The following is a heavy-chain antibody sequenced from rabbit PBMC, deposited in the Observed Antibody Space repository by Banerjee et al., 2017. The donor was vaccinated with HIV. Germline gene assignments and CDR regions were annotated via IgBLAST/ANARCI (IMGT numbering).Heavy chain of an antibody. CDR1: GFSFSNKYV. Sequence: QEQLEESGGDLVKPEGSLTITCTASGFSFSNKYVMCWVRQAPGKGLEWIECINTSSGNTVYASWAKGRFTITRSTRLNTVTLQMTSLTAADKASYFCARDLAGAIGWNFNLWGPGTLVTVS. CDR3: ARDLAGAIGWNFNL. V-gene: IGHV1S45*01. D-gene: IGHD4-1*01. J-gene: IGHJ4*01. CDR2: INTSSGNT.